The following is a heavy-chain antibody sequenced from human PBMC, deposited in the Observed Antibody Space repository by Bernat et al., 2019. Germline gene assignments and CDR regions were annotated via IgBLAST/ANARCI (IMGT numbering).Heavy chain of an antibody. J-gene: IGHJ3*02. V-gene: IGHV1-46*01. CDR2: INSSGGSA. CDR3: ARVLGLADSPDALDI. CDR1: GYTFTSYY. Sequence: QVQLMQSGAEVKKPGASVKVSCKASGYTFTSYYMHWVRQAPGQGLEWMGVINSSGGSATYAQKVKGRVTMTRDTSTGTVYMQLSSLRYEDTAVYYCARVLGLADSPDALDIWGQGTMVTVSS. D-gene: IGHD3/OR15-3a*01.